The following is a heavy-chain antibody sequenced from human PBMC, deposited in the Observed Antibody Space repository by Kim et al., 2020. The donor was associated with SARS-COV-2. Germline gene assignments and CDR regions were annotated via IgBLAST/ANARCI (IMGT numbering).Heavy chain of an antibody. CDR1: GGTFSSYA. J-gene: IGHJ3*02. Sequence: SVKVSCKASGGTFSSYAISWVRQAPGQGLEWMGGIIPIFGTANYAQKFQGRVTITADESTSTAYMELSSLRSEDTAVYYCARESDYGSGEIRAFDIWGQGTMVTVSS. D-gene: IGHD3-10*01. CDR3: ARESDYGSGEIRAFDI. CDR2: IIPIFGTA. V-gene: IGHV1-69*13.